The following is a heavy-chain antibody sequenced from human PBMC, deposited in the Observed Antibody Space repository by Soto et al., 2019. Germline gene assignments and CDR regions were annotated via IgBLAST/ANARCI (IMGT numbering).Heavy chain of an antibody. Sequence: EVQLVESGGGLVQPGGSLRLSCAASGFTFSSYSMNWVRQAPGKGLEWVSYISSSSSTIYYAASVKGRFTISRDNAKNSLDLQMTSLRDEDTAVYYCAREGGLLNWFDPWGQGTLVTVSS. CDR3: AREGGLLNWFDP. CDR1: GFTFSSYS. CDR2: ISSSSSTI. V-gene: IGHV3-48*02. J-gene: IGHJ5*02.